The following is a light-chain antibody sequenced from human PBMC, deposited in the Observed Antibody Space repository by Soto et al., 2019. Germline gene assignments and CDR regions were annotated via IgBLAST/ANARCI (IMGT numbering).Light chain of an antibody. CDR1: QSVSSSY. CDR2: GAS. V-gene: IGKV3-20*01. Sequence: EIVLTQSPGTLSLSPGERATLSCRASQSVSSSYLAWYQQIPGQAPRLLIYGASRRTTAIPDRFSGSGSGTDFTLTISRLEPEDFAVYYFQQYGSSVTFGGGTKVEIK. CDR3: QQYGSSVT. J-gene: IGKJ4*01.